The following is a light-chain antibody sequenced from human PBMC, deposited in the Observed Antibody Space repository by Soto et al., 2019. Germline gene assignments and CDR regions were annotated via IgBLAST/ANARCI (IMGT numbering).Light chain of an antibody. Sequence: QSALTQPRSVSGSPGQSVTISCTGTSSDVGSYNYVSWYQQHPGKAPKLMIYDVSKRPSGVPDRFSGSKSGNTASLTISGLQAEDEGDYYCCSYAGSSIVVFGGGTKLTVL. CDR1: SSDVGSYNY. CDR3: CSYAGSSIVV. J-gene: IGLJ2*01. CDR2: DVS. V-gene: IGLV2-11*01.